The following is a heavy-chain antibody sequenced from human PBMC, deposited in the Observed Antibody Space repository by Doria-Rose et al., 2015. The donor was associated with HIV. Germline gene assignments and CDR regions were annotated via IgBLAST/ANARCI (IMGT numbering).Heavy chain of an antibody. J-gene: IGHJ4*02. Sequence: QITLKESGPVLVKPTETLTLTCTVSGVSLSSPGMGVSWIRQPPGYALEWLAKISSDDERSYKTSLKSRLTISRGTSKSQVVLTMTDMDPVDTATYYCARIKSSRWYHKYYFDFWGQGTLVIVSA. D-gene: IGHD6-13*01. CDR1: GVSLSSPGMG. CDR3: ARIKSSRWYHKYYFDF. CDR2: ISSDDER. V-gene: IGHV2-26*01.